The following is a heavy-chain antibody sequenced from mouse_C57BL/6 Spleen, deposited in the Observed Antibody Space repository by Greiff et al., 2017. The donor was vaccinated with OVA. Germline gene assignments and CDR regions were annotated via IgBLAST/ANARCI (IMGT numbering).Heavy chain of an antibody. CDR3: ASNWDGAWFAY. J-gene: IGHJ3*01. V-gene: IGHV1-63*01. D-gene: IGHD4-1*01. CDR2: IYPGGGYT. CDR1: GYTFTNYW. Sequence: VQLQQSGAELVRPGTSVKMSCKASGYTFTNYWIGWAKQRPGHGLEWIGDIYPGGGYTNYNEKFKGKATLTADKSSSTAYMQFSSLTSEDSAIYYCASNWDGAWFAYWGQGTLVTVSA.